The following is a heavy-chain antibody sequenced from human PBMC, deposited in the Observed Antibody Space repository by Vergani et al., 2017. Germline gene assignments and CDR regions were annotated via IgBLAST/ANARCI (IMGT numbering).Heavy chain of an antibody. CDR1: GFTFSDYY. J-gene: IGHJ5*02. CDR2: ISSSGSTI. V-gene: IGHV3-11*01. CDR3: ARDLIRSIAAAGRDNNWFDP. Sequence: QVQLVESGGGLVKPGGSLRLSCAASGFTFSDYYMSWIRQAPGKGLEWVSYISSSGSTIYYADSVKGRFTISRDNAKNSLYLQMNRLRAEDTAVYYCARDLIRSIAAAGRDNNWFDPWGQGTLVTVSS. D-gene: IGHD6-13*01.